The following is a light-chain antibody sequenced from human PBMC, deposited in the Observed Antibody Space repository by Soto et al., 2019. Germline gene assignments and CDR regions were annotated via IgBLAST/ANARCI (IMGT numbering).Light chain of an antibody. CDR3: SSYTATRTVV. CDR1: SSDVGGYNY. CDR2: DVS. V-gene: IGLV2-14*03. Sequence: QSALTQPASVAGSPGQSITIACTGTSSDVGGYNYVSWYQLHPGKAPRLVIYDVSIRPPAVSDRFSGSTSGKTASLTISGLQAEDEADYYCSSYTATRTVVFGGGTKLTVL. J-gene: IGLJ3*02.